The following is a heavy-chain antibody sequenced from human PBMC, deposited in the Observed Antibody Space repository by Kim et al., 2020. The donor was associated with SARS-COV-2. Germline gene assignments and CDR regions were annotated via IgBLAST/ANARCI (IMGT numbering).Heavy chain of an antibody. D-gene: IGHD3-22*01. CDR3: ARGLEDSSGYYPYYFDY. CDR2: TSYDGGQK. CDR1: GFTLSSYA. J-gene: IGHJ4*02. V-gene: IGHV3-30*04. Sequence: GGSLRLSCAASGFTLSSYAMHWVRQAPGKGLEWVALTSYDGGQKYNADSVKGRFTISRDNPRNTLYLQMNSLTTEDTAVYYCARGLEDSSGYYPYYFDYWGQGTLVTVSS.